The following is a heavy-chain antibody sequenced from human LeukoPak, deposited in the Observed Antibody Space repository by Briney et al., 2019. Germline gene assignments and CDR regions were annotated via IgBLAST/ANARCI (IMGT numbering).Heavy chain of an antibody. J-gene: IGHJ4*02. CDR2: INTDGSST. D-gene: IGHD2-2*01. Sequence: GGSLRLSCAASGFTFSSYWMHWVRQAPGKGLVWVSRINTDGSSTSYADSVKGRFTISRDNAKNTLYLQMNSLRAEDTAVYYCARASTPIVVVPAAKDYWGQGTLVTVSS. CDR1: GFTFSSYW. V-gene: IGHV3-74*01. CDR3: ARASTPIVVVPAAKDY.